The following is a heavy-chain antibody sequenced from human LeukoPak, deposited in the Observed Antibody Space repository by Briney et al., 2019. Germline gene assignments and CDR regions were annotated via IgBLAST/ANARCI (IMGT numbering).Heavy chain of an antibody. J-gene: IGHJ6*03. CDR1: GFTFSSYA. CDR3: AKRGTNIVLPYYYYYMDV. CDR2: ISGSGGST. Sequence: GGSLRLSCAASGFTFSSYAMSWVRQAPGKGLEWVSAISGSGGSTYYADSVKGRFTISRDNSKNTLYLQMNSLRAEDTAVYYCAKRGTNIVLPYYYYYMDVWGKGTTVTVSS. V-gene: IGHV3-23*01. D-gene: IGHD2/OR15-2a*01.